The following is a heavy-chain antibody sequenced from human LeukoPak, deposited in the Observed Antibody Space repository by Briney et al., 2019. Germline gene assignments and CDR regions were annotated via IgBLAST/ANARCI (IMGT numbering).Heavy chain of an antibody. Sequence: GGSLRLSCAASGFTFSTYNMNWVRQAPGRGLEWVSFITSSGSYIYYADSVKGRFTISRDNAKNSLYLQMNSLRAEDTAVYYCVRESKHWGQGTLVTVSS. CDR2: ITSSGSYI. CDR3: VRESKH. D-gene: IGHD4-11*01. J-gene: IGHJ4*02. V-gene: IGHV3-21*01. CDR1: GFTFSTYN.